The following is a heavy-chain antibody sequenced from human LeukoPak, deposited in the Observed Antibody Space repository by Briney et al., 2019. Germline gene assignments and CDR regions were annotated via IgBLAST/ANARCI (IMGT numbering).Heavy chain of an antibody. J-gene: IGHJ4*02. V-gene: IGHV4-59*01. D-gene: IGHD1-26*01. CDR3: ARSPGRGAYFDY. CDR2: IYYSGST. CDR1: GGSISNYY. Sequence: SETLSLTCTVSGGSISNYYWSWIRQPPGKGLEWIGYIYYSGSTNYIPSLKSRVTISVDTSKNQFSLKLSSVTAADTAVYYCARSPGRGAYFDYWGQGTLVTVSS.